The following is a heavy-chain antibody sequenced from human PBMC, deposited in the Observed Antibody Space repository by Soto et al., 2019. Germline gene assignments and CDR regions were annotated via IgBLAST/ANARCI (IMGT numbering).Heavy chain of an antibody. CDR1: GGSISSYY. D-gene: IGHD5-18*01. CDR2: IYTSGST. CDR3: VHTGYSYDPFGY. V-gene: IGHV4-4*07. Sequence: SETLSLTCTVPGGSISSYYWSWIRQPAGKGLEWIGRIYTSGSTNYNPSLKSRVTMSVDTSKNQVVLTMTNMDPVDTATYYCVHTGYSYDPFGYWGRGTLVTVSS. J-gene: IGHJ4*02.